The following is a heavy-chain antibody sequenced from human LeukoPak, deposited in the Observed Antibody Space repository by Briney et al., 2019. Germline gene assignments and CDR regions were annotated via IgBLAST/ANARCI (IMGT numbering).Heavy chain of an antibody. V-gene: IGHV1-18*01. D-gene: IGHD3-3*01. J-gene: IGHJ4*02. Sequence: ASVKVSCKASGYTFTSYGISWVRQAPGQGLEWMGWISAYNGNTNYAQKLQGRVTMTTDTSTSTAYMELRSLRSDDTAVYYCARVLITIFGVVQETDYWGQGTLVTVSS. CDR2: ISAYNGNT. CDR1: GYTFTSYG. CDR3: ARVLITIFGVVQETDY.